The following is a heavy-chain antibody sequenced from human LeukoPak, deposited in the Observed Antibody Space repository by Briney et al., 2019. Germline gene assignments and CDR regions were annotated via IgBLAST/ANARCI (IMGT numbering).Heavy chain of an antibody. Sequence: PGRSLRLSCAASGFTFSSYGMHWVRQAPGKGLEWVAVISYDGSNKYYADSVKGRFTISRDNSKNTLYLQMNSLRAEDTAVYYCAKLGASSGYYDAFDIWGQGTMVTVSS. CDR3: AKLGASSGYYDAFDI. CDR1: GFTFSSYG. V-gene: IGHV3-30*18. J-gene: IGHJ3*02. D-gene: IGHD3-22*01. CDR2: ISYDGSNK.